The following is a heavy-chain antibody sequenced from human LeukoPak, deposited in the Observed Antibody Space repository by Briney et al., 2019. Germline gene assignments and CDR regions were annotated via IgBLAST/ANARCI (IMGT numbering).Heavy chain of an antibody. J-gene: IGHJ4*02. CDR2: IYSGGST. Sequence: GGSLRLSCAASGFTVSSDYMSWVRQAPGKGLDWVSIIYSGGSTYYADSVKGRFTISRDNSKNTLYLQMNSLRAEDTAVYYCAKDRYYYDSSGRFDYWGQGTLVTVSS. V-gene: IGHV3-53*01. CDR1: GFTVSSDY. D-gene: IGHD3-22*01. CDR3: AKDRYYYDSSGRFDY.